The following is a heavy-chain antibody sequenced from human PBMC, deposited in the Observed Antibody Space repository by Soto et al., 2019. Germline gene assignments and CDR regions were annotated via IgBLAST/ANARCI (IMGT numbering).Heavy chain of an antibody. CDR3: ARNPRFHFGVVISLPRDYYYGMDV. D-gene: IGHD3-3*01. J-gene: IGHJ6*02. Sequence: ASVKVSCKASGYIFTSYDINWVRQATGQGLEWMGWMNPNSGNTGYAQKFQGRVTMTRNTSISTAYMELSSLRSEDTAVYYCARNPRFHFGVVISLPRDYYYGMDVWGQGTTVTVSS. CDR1: GYIFTSYD. V-gene: IGHV1-8*01. CDR2: MNPNSGNT.